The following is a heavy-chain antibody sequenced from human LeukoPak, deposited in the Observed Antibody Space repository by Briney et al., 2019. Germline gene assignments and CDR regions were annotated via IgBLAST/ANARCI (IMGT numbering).Heavy chain of an antibody. CDR1: GGSISSSSYY. CDR2: IYYSGST. V-gene: IGHV4-39*01. CDR3: ARQAGIAAAGTYYYYFDY. D-gene: IGHD6-13*01. Sequence: SETLSLTCTVSGGSISSSSYYWGWNRQPPGKGLEWIGSIYYSGSTYYNPSLKSRVTISVDTSKNQFSLKLSSVTAADTAVYYCARQAGIAAAGTYYYYFDYWGQGTLVTVSS. J-gene: IGHJ4*02.